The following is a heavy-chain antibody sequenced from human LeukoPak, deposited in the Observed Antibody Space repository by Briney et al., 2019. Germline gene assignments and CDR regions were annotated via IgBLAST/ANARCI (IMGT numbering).Heavy chain of an antibody. CDR1: GFTFSSYG. D-gene: IGHD6-13*01. CDR3: AKGYSSSWYVGY. Sequence: PGGSLRLSCAASGFTFSSYGMHWVRQAPGKGLEWVAFIRYDGSNKYYADSVKGRFTISRDNSKNTLYLQMNSLRAEDTAVYYCAKGYSSSWYVGYWGQGTLVTVSS. V-gene: IGHV3-30*02. CDR2: IRYDGSNK. J-gene: IGHJ4*02.